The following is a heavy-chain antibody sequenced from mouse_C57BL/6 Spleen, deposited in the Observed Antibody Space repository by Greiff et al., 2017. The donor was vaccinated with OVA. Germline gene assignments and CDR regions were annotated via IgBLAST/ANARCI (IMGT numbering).Heavy chain of an antibody. CDR1: GFTFSSYA. CDR2: ISSGGDYI. CDR3: TRDHNGNYDY. D-gene: IGHD2-1*01. Sequence: EVHLVESGEGLVKPGGSLKLSCAASGFTFSSYAMSWVPQTPEKRLEWVAYISSGGDYIYYADTVKGRFTISRDNARNTLYLQMSSLKSEDTAMYYCTRDHNGNYDYWGQGTTLTVSS. V-gene: IGHV5-9-1*02. J-gene: IGHJ2*01.